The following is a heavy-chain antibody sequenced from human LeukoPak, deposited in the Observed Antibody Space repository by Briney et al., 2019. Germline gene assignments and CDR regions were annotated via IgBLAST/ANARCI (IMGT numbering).Heavy chain of an antibody. V-gene: IGHV3-66*01. Sequence: GGSLRLSCAASGFTVSNNYMTWVRQAPGKGLEWVSLIYSAGSTYYADSVKGRFTISRDNAKNSLYLQMNSLRAEDTAVYYCARDLRYSSSFPRHPSYYFDYWGQGTLVTVSS. J-gene: IGHJ4*02. D-gene: IGHD6-13*01. CDR1: GFTVSNNY. CDR3: ARDLRYSSSFPRHPSYYFDY. CDR2: IYSAGST.